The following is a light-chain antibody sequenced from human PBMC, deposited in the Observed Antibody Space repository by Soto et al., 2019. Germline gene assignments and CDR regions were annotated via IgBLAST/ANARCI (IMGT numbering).Light chain of an antibody. Sequence: EIVLTQSPGSLSLSPGETATLSCRASQPIGSTYLAWYQHKPGQAPRLLIFGTSSRATGIPDRFSGSGSGTDFTLTISRLEPEDFAVYYCQQYASSPLLTFGRGTRVEIK. V-gene: IGKV3-20*01. CDR1: QPIGSTY. CDR2: GTS. CDR3: QQYASSPLLT. J-gene: IGKJ4*01.